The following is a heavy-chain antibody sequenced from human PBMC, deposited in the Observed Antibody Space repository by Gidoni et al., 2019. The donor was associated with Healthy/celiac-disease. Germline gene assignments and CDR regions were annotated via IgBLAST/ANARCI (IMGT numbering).Heavy chain of an antibody. CDR1: GYTFTSYA. Sequence: QVQLVQSGAEVKKPGASVKVSCKASGYTFTSYAMHWVRQAPGQRLEWMGWINAGNGNTKYSQKFQGRVTITRDTSASTAYMELSSLRSEDTAVYYCARGFWDIVVVVAAPDYWGQGTLVTVSS. CDR2: INAGNGNT. CDR3: ARGFWDIVVVVAAPDY. D-gene: IGHD2-15*01. V-gene: IGHV1-3*01. J-gene: IGHJ4*02.